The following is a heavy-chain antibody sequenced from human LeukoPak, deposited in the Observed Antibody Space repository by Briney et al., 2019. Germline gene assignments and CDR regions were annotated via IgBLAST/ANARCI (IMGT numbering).Heavy chain of an antibody. CDR3: ARGEQQLVLYYYYMDV. Sequence: ASVKVSCKASGYTFTGYYMHWVRQAPGRGLEWMGWINPNSGGTNYAQKFQGRVTMTRDTSISTAYMELSRLRSDDTAVYYCARGEQQLVLYYYYMDVWGKGTTVTVSS. J-gene: IGHJ6*03. CDR1: GYTFTGYY. D-gene: IGHD6-13*01. CDR2: INPNSGGT. V-gene: IGHV1-2*02.